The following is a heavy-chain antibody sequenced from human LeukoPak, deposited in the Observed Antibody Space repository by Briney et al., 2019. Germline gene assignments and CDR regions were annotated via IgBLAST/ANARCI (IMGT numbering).Heavy chain of an antibody. Sequence: GGSLRLSCAASGFTFGSYGMSWVRQAPGKGLEWVSFITPNADRTSYADSVEGRFTISRDNPRNTLYLQMNSLRDEDTALYYCAIMHGYYDGSGYWVQWGQGTLVTVSS. V-gene: IGHV3-23*01. CDR2: ITPNADRT. CDR3: AIMHGYYDGSGYWVQ. D-gene: IGHD3-22*01. J-gene: IGHJ1*01. CDR1: GFTFGSYG.